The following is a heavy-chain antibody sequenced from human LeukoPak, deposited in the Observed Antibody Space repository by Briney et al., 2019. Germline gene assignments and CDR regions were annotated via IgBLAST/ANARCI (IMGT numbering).Heavy chain of an antibody. CDR1: GGSISSSSYY. J-gene: IGHJ4*02. CDR2: IYYSGST. CDR3: APLGYCSGGSCPLAY. V-gene: IGHV4-39*01. D-gene: IGHD2-15*01. Sequence: SETLSLTCTVSGGSISSSSYYWGWIRQPPGKGLEWIGSIYYSGSTYYNPSPKSRVTISVDTSKNQFSLKLSSVTAADTAVYYCAPLGYCSGGSCPLAYWGQGTLVTVSS.